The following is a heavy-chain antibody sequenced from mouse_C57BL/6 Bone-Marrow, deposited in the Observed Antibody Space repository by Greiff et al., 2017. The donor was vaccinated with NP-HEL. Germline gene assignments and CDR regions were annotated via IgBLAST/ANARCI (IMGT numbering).Heavy chain of an antibody. Sequence: VQLQQSGPELVKPGASVKISCKASGYTFTDYYMNWVKQSHGKSLEWIGDINPNNGGTSYNQKFKGKATLTVDKSSSTAYMELRSLTSEDSAVYYCARSLHYYGSRPVDYWGQGTTLTVSS. J-gene: IGHJ2*01. D-gene: IGHD1-1*01. CDR2: INPNNGGT. CDR1: GYTFTDYY. CDR3: ARSLHYYGSRPVDY. V-gene: IGHV1-26*01.